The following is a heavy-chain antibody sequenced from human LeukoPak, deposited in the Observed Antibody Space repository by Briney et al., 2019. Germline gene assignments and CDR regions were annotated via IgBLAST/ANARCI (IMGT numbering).Heavy chain of an antibody. V-gene: IGHV4-38-2*02. D-gene: IGHD2-15*01. CDR3: ASFYCSGGSCYQYYSYYYMDV. CDR2: IYYSGST. Sequence: SETLSLTCTVSGYSISTDYYWGWIRQPPGKGLEWIGSIYYSGSTYSNPSLQSRVTMSVDTSKNQFSLKLNSVTAADTAVYYCASFYCSGGSCYQYYSYYYMDVWGKGTTVTISS. CDR1: GYSISTDYY. J-gene: IGHJ6*03.